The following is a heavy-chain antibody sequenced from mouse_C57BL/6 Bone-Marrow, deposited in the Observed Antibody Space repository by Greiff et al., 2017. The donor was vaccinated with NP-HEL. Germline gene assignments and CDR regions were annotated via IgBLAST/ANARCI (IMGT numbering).Heavy chain of an antibody. CDR3: AIRGQGDYAMDY. CDR1: GYTFPSYW. D-gene: IGHD3-3*01. CDR2: IHPSDSDT. J-gene: IGHJ4*01. Sequence: QVQLQQPGAELVKPGASVKVSCKASGYTFPSYWMHWVKQRPGQGLEWIGRIHPSDSDTNYNQKFKGKTTLTVDKSSSTAYMQLSSLAAADSAVYYCAIRGQGDYAMDYWGQGTAVAVSS. V-gene: IGHV1-74*01.